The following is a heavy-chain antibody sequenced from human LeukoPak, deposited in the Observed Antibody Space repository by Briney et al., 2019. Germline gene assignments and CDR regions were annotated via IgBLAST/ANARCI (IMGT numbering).Heavy chain of an antibody. Sequence: SVKVSCKASGFTFSNSAVQWVRQARGQRLEWIGWIVVGSGNTNYAQKFQERFTFTRDMSTNTAYMELSGLRSEDTAVYYCAREAGGDYYDSSGHLIHFDYWGQGTLVTVSS. V-gene: IGHV1-58*01. D-gene: IGHD3-22*01. J-gene: IGHJ4*02. CDR2: IVVGSGNT. CDR3: AREAGGDYYDSSGHLIHFDY. CDR1: GFTFSNSA.